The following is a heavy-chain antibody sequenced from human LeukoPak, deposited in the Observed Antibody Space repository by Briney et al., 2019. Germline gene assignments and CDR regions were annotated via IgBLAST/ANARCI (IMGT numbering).Heavy chain of an antibody. D-gene: IGHD5-18*01. Sequence: PSETLSLTCTVSGGSISSYYWSWIRQPPGKGLEWTGEINHRGSTNYNPSLKTRVTISIDTSKKQFSLKLSSVTAADTAIYYCARDASRIQLWPLWGQGTLVTVSS. V-gene: IGHV4-34*01. J-gene: IGHJ4*02. CDR3: ARDASRIQLWPL. CDR1: GGSISSYY. CDR2: INHRGST.